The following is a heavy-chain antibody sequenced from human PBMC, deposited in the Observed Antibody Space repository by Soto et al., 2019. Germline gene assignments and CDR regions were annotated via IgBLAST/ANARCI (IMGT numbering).Heavy chain of an antibody. D-gene: IGHD6-13*01. V-gene: IGHV4-39*01. Sequence: QLQLQESGPGLVKPSETLSLTCTVSGGSLSSSSYYWGWRRQPPGKGREWIGTLYYSGSTYYNPSLKSRVTISVDASKNQFSLKMSSVTAADTAVYYCSRTGDSSSCDVRYWGQGTLGTVAS. CDR2: LYYSGST. J-gene: IGHJ4*02. CDR3: SRTGDSSSCDVRY. CDR1: GGSLSSSSYY.